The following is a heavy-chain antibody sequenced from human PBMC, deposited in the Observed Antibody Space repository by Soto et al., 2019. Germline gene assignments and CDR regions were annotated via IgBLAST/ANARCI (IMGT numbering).Heavy chain of an antibody. Sequence: SETLSLTCTVSGVSISNYYWSWLRQPPGKGLEWIGYMYYSGSTKYNPSLKSRVTISEDTSKNEFSLKLTSVTAADTAVYYCARDLEYSGENWFDPWGQGALVTVSS. CDR1: GVSISNYY. CDR2: MYYSGST. J-gene: IGHJ5*02. V-gene: IGHV4-59*01. CDR3: ARDLEYSGENWFDP. D-gene: IGHD1-26*01.